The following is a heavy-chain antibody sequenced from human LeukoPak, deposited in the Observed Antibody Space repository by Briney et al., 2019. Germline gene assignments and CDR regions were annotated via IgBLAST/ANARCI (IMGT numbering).Heavy chain of an antibody. V-gene: IGHV4-4*07. D-gene: IGHD6-19*01. CDR3: ARDGGWNYFDY. CDR2: IYTSGST. Sequence: SETLSLTCAVYGGSFSGYYWSWVRQPPGKGLEWIGRIYTSGSTNYNPSLKSRVTMSVDTSKNQFSLKLSSVTAADTAVYYCARDGGWNYFDYWGQGTLVTVSS. J-gene: IGHJ4*02. CDR1: GGSFSGYY.